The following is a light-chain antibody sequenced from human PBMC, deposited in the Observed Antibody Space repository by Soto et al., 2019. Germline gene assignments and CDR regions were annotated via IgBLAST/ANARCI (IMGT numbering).Light chain of an antibody. Sequence: IVMTQSPPTLSVSPVEEATLACRASQSLRSNLAWYQQKPGQAPRLLIYGASTRATGIPARFSGSGSGTEFTLTISSLQSEDFAVYYCQQYSYWPRTFGQGTKVDIK. V-gene: IGKV3-15*01. J-gene: IGKJ1*01. CDR3: QQYSYWPRT. CDR2: GAS. CDR1: QSLRSN.